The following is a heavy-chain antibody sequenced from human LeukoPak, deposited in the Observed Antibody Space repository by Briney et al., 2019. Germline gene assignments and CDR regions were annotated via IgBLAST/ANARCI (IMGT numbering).Heavy chain of an antibody. Sequence: GGSLRLSCAASGFTFSTYSMNRVRQAPGKGLEWISYISTGGSTIYYADSVKGRFTISRDNAKNSLYLQMNSLRAEDTAVYYCARGATYFDYWGQGTLVTVSS. CDR2: ISTGGSTI. V-gene: IGHV3-48*04. CDR1: GFTFSTYS. J-gene: IGHJ4*02. D-gene: IGHD1-26*01. CDR3: ARGATYFDY.